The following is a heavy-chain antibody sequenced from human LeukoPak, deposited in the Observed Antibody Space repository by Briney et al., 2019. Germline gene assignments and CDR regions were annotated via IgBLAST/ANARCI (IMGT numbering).Heavy chain of an antibody. Sequence: SETLSLTCAVYGGSFSGYYWSWIRQPPGKGLEWIGEINHSGCTNYNPSLKSRVTISVDTSKNQFSLKLSSVTAADTAVYYCARGLRGMPKAYYYYYMDVWGKGTTVTVSS. D-gene: IGHD3-10*01. CDR3: ARGLRGMPKAYYYYYMDV. J-gene: IGHJ6*03. V-gene: IGHV4-34*01. CDR2: INHSGCT. CDR1: GGSFSGYY.